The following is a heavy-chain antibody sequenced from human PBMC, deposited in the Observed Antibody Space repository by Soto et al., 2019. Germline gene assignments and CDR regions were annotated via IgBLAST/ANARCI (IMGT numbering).Heavy chain of an antibody. CDR2: IIPIFGTA. J-gene: IGHJ6*02. Sequence: GASVKVSCKASGGTSSSYAISWVRQAPGQGLEWMGGIIPIFGTANYAQKFQGRVTITADESTSTACMELSSLRSEDTAVYYCARLYSSSSPYYYYGMDVWGQGTTVTVS. CDR3: ARLYSSSSPYYYYGMDV. D-gene: IGHD6-6*01. CDR1: GGTSSSYA. V-gene: IGHV1-69*13.